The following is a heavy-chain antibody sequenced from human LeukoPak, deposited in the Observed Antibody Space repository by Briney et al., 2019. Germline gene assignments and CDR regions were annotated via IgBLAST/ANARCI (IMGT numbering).Heavy chain of an antibody. V-gene: IGHV1-2*02. CDR1: GYNFIDYY. D-gene: IGHD1-14*01. Sequence: ASVKVSCKTSGYNFIDYYVYWVRQAPGQRLEWMGWINPNGGGTNYAQKFQGRVTMTRDTSISTAYMELSRLRSDDTAVYYCARVCRWCITPSPFDYWGQGTLVTVSS. CDR2: INPNGGGT. J-gene: IGHJ4*02. CDR3: ARVCRWCITPSPFDY.